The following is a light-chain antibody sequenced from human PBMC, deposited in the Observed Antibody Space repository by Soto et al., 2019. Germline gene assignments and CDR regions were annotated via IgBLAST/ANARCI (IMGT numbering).Light chain of an antibody. V-gene: IGKV3-15*01. J-gene: IGKJ2*01. CDR3: QQYESWPYT. CDR1: QSVRSN. Sequence: EIVMTQSPVTLSVSPGERATLSCRASQSVRSNLAWYQQKRGRAPRLLIYGASTRATGIPARFSVSGSGTEFTRTISSLQSEDFAVYYCQQYESWPYTFGQGTKLEIK. CDR2: GAS.